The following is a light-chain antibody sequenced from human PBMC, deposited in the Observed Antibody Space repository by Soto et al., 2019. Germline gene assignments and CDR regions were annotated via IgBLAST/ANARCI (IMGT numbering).Light chain of an antibody. J-gene: IGKJ4*01. V-gene: IGKV4-1*01. CDR3: QQYYATPLT. Sequence: DIVMTQSPNSLAVYLGERATINCKSSQSLLYSSNNKNYFGWYQQKPGQPPKLLFSWASTREPWVPDRCRGSGYGTDFSLTISSRQAEDVTMYYCQQYYATPLTFGGGT. CDR2: WAS. CDR1: QSLLYSSNNKNY.